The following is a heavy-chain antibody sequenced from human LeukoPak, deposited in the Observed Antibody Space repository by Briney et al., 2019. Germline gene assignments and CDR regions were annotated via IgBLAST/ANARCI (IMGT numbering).Heavy chain of an antibody. CDR2: IYYSGRT. CDR1: GGSISSNY. J-gene: IGHJ4*02. CDR3: ARAMVRGARWAGFDY. Sequence: SETLSLTCTVYGGSISSNYWSWIRQPPGKGLEWIGSIYYSGRTYYNLSLKSRVTISVDTSKNQFSLKLSSVTAADTAVYYCARAMVRGARWAGFDYWGQGTLVTVSS. D-gene: IGHD3-10*01. V-gene: IGHV4-59*08.